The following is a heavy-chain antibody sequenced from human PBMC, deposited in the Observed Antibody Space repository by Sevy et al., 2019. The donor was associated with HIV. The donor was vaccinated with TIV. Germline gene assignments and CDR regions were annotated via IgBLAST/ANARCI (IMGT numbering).Heavy chain of an antibody. J-gene: IGHJ4*02. CDR2: FSFGCGRI. D-gene: IGHD2-8*01. CDR1: GFTFAKYS. Sequence: GGSLRLSCAASGFTFAKYSMTWVRQAPGKGLEWVSTFSFGCGRINYADSVKGRFTISRDDSKNTLFLQMNSLRAEDTATYFCAREGCTQPHDYWGQGTLVTVSS. V-gene: IGHV3-23*01. CDR3: AREGCTQPHDY.